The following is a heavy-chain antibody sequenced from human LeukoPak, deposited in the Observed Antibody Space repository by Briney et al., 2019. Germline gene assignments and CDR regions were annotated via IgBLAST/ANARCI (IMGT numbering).Heavy chain of an antibody. V-gene: IGHV3-23*01. Sequence: GRSLRLSCAASGFTFSSYGMTWVRQAPGKGLEWISAIGSSGVSTYYADSVKGRFTISRDNSKNTLYLQMNSLRAEDTALYYCAKLEGITTHWGQGTLVTVSS. CDR1: GFTFSSYG. CDR2: IGSSGVST. D-gene: IGHD3-22*01. CDR3: AKLEGITTH. J-gene: IGHJ4*02.